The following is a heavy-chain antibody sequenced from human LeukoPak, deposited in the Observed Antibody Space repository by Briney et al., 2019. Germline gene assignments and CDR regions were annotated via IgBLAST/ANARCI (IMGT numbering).Heavy chain of an antibody. CDR1: GFTFSSYA. CDR2: ISGSGGST. D-gene: IGHD2-15*01. V-gene: IGHV3-23*01. Sequence: EGSLRLSCAASGFTFSSYAMSWVRQPPGKGLEWVSAISGSGGSTYYADSVKGRFTISRDNSKNTLYLQMNSLRAEDTAVYYCAKDTFGYCSGGSCLTPYFDYWGQGTLVTVSS. J-gene: IGHJ4*02. CDR3: AKDTFGYCSGGSCLTPYFDY.